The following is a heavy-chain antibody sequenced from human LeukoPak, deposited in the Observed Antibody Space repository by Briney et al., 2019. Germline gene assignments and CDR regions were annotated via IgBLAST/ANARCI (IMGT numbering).Heavy chain of an antibody. CDR1: GITFNSYT. J-gene: IGHJ6*04. D-gene: IGHD3-10*02. V-gene: IGHV3-21*01. CDR2: ISSSSSYI. CDR3: AELGITMSGGV. Sequence: GGSLRLSCAASGITFNSYTMNWVRQAPGKGLEWVSSISSSSSYIYYAASVKGRFTISRDNAKHSLYLQMNSLRAEDTAVYYCAELGITMSGGVWGKGTTVTISS.